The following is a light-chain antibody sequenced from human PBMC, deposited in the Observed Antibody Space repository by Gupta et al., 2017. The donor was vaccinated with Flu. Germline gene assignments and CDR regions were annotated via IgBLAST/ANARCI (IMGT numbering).Light chain of an antibody. V-gene: IGLV3-21*02. J-gene: IGLJ2*01. Sequence: QTASIICGGDRIGSKSVHWYQLRPGQAPVVVVYDDSDRPSGIPERFSGSNSGNTATLTISRVEAEDEADYYCQVWDSSSDPVVFGGGTKLTVL. CDR1: RIGSKS. CDR3: QVWDSSSDPVV. CDR2: DDS.